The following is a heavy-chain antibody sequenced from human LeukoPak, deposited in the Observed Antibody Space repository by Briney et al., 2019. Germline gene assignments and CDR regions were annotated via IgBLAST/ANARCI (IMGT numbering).Heavy chain of an antibody. J-gene: IGHJ4*02. D-gene: IGHD2-15*01. CDR1: GYTFTSYG. Sequence: GASVKVSCKASGYTFTSYGISWVRQAPGQGLEWMGWISAYNGNTNYAQKLQGRVTMTTDTSTSTAYMELRSLRSDDTAVYYCARTPRGYCSGGSCQDYWGQGTLVTVSS. CDR3: ARTPRGYCSGGSCQDY. CDR2: ISAYNGNT. V-gene: IGHV1-18*01.